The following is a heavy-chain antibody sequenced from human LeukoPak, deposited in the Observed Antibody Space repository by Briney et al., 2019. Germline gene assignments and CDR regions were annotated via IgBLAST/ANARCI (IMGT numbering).Heavy chain of an antibody. CDR1: GGSISSGGYY. CDR2: IYYSGST. D-gene: IGHD2-21*02. J-gene: IGHJ4*02. Sequence: SETLSLTCTVSGGSISSGGYYWSWIRQHPGKGLEWIGYIYYSGSTYYNPSPKSRVTISVDTSKNQFSLKLSSVTAADTAVYYCARGDVVVTVNYWGQGTLVTVSS. CDR3: ARGDVVVTVNY. V-gene: IGHV4-31*03.